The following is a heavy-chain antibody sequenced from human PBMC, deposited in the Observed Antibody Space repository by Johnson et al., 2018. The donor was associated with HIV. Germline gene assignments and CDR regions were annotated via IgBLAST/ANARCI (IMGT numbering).Heavy chain of an antibody. Sequence: VQLVESGGGVVQPGRSLRLSCAASGFTFSSYAMSWVRQAPGKGLEWVSAISGSGGSTYYADSVKVRLTISRDNSKYTLYLQMNSLRAEDTAVYYCAKSMSVSSWEHRGAFDIWGQGTMVTVSS. CDR3: AKSMSVSSWEHRGAFDI. V-gene: IGHV3-23*04. D-gene: IGHD6-13*01. CDR1: GFTFSSYA. CDR2: ISGSGGST. J-gene: IGHJ3*02.